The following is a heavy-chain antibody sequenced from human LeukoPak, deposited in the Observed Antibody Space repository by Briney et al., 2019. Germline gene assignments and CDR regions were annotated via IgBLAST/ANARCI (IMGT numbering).Heavy chain of an antibody. CDR2: ISGSGGST. CDR3: AKSLCKEEYYFDY. Sequence: GGSLRLSCAASGFTFSSYGMSWVRQAPGKGLEWVSAISGSGGSTYYADSVKGRFTISRDNSKNTLYLQMNSLRAEDTAVYYCAKSLCKEEYYFDYWGQGTLVTVSS. D-gene: IGHD2/OR15-2a*01. V-gene: IGHV3-23*01. J-gene: IGHJ4*02. CDR1: GFTFSSYG.